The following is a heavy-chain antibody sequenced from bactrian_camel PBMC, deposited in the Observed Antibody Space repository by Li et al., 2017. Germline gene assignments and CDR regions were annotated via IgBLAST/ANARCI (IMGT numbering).Heavy chain of an antibody. CDR1: GFTFENYA. Sequence: DVQLVESGGGLVQPGEPLRLSCEASGFTFENYAMSWVRQTPGKGLEWVSTINFGGGGTTYYADSVKGRFTVSRDNAENTLYLQLNSLKTEDTAMYYCAKGPNFIYYSYYGTEPEYNYGGQGTQVTV. V-gene: IGHV3S31*01. CDR2: INFGGGGTT. J-gene: IGHJ4*01. D-gene: IGHD4*01. CDR3: AKGPNFIYYSYYGTEPEYNY.